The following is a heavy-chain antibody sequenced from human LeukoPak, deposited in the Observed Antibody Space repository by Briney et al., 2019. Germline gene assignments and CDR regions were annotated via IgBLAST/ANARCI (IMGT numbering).Heavy chain of an antibody. CDR2: IYYSGST. V-gene: IGHV4-39*01. CDR1: GGSISSSSYH. CDR3: ARHNYFDY. Sequence: SETLSLTCTVSGGSISSSSYHWGWIRQPPGKGLEWIGSIYYSGSTYYNPSLKSRVTISVDTSKNQFSLKLSSVTAADTAVYYCARHNYFDYWGQGTLVTVSS. J-gene: IGHJ4*02.